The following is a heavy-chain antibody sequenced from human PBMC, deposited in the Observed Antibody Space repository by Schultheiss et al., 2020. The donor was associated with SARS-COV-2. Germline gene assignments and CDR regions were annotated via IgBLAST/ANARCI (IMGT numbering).Heavy chain of an antibody. CDR3: ARDTVYCSSTSCYNPYYYYGMDV. CDR2: IVTAGDP. Sequence: GGSLRLSCAASGFTFSSYDMHWVRQATGKGLEWVSAIVTAGDPYYPGSVKGRFTISRENAKNSLYLQMNSLRAEDTAVYYCARDTVYCSSTSCYNPYYYYGMDVWGQGTTVTVSS. D-gene: IGHD2-2*02. CDR1: GFTFSSYD. V-gene: IGHV3-13*05. J-gene: IGHJ6*02.